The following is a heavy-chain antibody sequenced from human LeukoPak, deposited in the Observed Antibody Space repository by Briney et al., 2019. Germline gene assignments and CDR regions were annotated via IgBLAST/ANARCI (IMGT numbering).Heavy chain of an antibody. V-gene: IGHV3-48*03. D-gene: IGHD5-24*01. J-gene: IGHJ4*02. CDR1: GFTFSSYE. CDR3: ARDGYNSHFDY. Sequence: GGSLRLSCAASGFTFSSYEMNWVRQAPGKGLEWVSYISSSGSTTYYADSVKGRFTISRDNAKNSLYLQMNSLRAEDTAVYYCARDGYNSHFDYWGQGTLVTVSS. CDR2: ISSSGSTT.